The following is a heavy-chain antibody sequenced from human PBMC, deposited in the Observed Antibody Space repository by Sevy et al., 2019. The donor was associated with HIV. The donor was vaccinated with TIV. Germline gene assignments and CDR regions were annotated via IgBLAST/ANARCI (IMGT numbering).Heavy chain of an antibody. J-gene: IGHJ2*01. CDR1: GGSISSSSYY. Sequence: SETLSLTCTVSGGSISSSSYYWGWIRQPPGKGLEWFGSIHYSGSTYYNPSLKSRVTISADTSKNQVSLKLSSVTSADTAVYYCARETIVLPAVTRVVTWYFDLWGRGTLVTVSS. V-gene: IGHV4-39*02. CDR3: ARETIVLPAVTRVVTWYFDL. D-gene: IGHD2-2*01. CDR2: IHYSGST.